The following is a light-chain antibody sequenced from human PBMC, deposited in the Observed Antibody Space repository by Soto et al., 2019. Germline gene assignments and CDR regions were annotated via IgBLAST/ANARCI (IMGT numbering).Light chain of an antibody. CDR1: SSDIGGYNY. CDR3: SSYTSERCFMA. V-gene: IGLV2-14*03. J-gene: IGLJ2*01. Sequence: QSVLTQPASVSGSPGQSITISCTGTSSDIGGYNYVSWYQQHPGKAPKLMIYDVTSRPSGVSNRFSGSKSGNTASLTISGLQAEDEADYYCSSYTSERCFMAVGGGTKVTVL. CDR2: DVT.